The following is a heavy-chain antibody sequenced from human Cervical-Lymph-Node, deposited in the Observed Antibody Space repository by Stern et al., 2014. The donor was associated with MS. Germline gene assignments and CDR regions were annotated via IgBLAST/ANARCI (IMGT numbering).Heavy chain of an antibody. CDR1: GFTFSYYG. Sequence: VQLVESGGGVVQPGRSLRLSCAASGFTFSYYGLHWVRQAPGRGLEWVALISYDGSNKKYAGSVKGRFTVSRDNSKNTLYLQMNSLKPEDSAIYYCAKRYSAMDPDFDYWGQGTLVTVSS. D-gene: IGHD2-21*01. CDR2: ISYDGSNK. J-gene: IGHJ4*02. V-gene: IGHV3-30*18. CDR3: AKRYSAMDPDFDY.